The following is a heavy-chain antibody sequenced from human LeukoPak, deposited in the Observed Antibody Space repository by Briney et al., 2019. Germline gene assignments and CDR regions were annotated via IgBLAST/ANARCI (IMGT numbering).Heavy chain of an antibody. CDR3: ARVSYDYVWGTQHPPDC. CDR2: ISSSGSTI. Sequence: GGSLRLSGAASGFTFSDYYMSWIRQAPGKGLEWVSYISSSGSTIYYADSVKGRFTISRDNAKNSLYLQMNSLRAEDTAVYYCARVSYDYVWGTQHPPDCWGQGTLVTVSS. J-gene: IGHJ4*02. D-gene: IGHD3-16*01. V-gene: IGHV3-11*01. CDR1: GFTFSDYY.